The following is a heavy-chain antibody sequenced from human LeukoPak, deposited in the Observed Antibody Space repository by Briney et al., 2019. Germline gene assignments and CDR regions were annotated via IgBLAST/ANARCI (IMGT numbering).Heavy chain of an antibody. J-gene: IGHJ4*02. D-gene: IGHD2-15*01. CDR3: ARRISGGSSDY. Sequence: SETLSLTCTVSGGSISSYHWSWIRQPPGKGLEWIGYIYSSGSTSYNPSLKSRVAISVDTSKNQFPLKLSSVTAADTAVYYCARRISGGSSDYWGQGTLVTVSS. CDR1: GGSISSYH. V-gene: IGHV4-59*08. CDR2: IYSSGST.